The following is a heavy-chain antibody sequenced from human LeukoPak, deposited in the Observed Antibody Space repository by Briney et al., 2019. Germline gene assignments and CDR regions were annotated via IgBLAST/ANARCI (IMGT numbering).Heavy chain of an antibody. CDR1: GYTLTELS. Sequence: GASMKVSCKVSGYTLTELSMHWVRQAPGKGLEWMGGFDPEDGETIYAQKFQGRVTMTEGTSTDTAYMELSSLRSEDTAVYYCATARVVGQQRPVGVQHWGQGTLVTVSS. CDR2: FDPEDGET. J-gene: IGHJ1*01. CDR3: ATARVVGQQRPVGVQH. V-gene: IGHV1-24*01. D-gene: IGHD6-13*01.